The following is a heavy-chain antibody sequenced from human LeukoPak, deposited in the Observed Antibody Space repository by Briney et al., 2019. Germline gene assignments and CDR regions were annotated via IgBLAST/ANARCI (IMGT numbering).Heavy chain of an antibody. V-gene: IGHV3-33*01. Sequence: GGSLRLSSAASGFTFSSYGMHWVRQAPGKGLEWVAVIWYDGSNKYYADSVKGRFTISRDNSKNTLYLQMNSLRAEDTAVYYCAREYTYYYDSSGYHYNYYHGMDVWGQGTTVTVSS. CDR2: IWYDGSNK. D-gene: IGHD3-22*01. J-gene: IGHJ6*02. CDR3: AREYTYYYDSSGYHYNYYHGMDV. CDR1: GFTFSSYG.